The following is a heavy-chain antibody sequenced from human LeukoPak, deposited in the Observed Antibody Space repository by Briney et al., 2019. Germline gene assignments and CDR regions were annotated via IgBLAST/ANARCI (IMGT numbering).Heavy chain of an antibody. J-gene: IGHJ4*02. CDR3: ARGRGSYSSFYY. V-gene: IGHV4-34*01. Sequence: ASETLSLTCAVYGGSFSGYYWSWIRQPPGKGLEWIGEINHSGSTNYNPSLKSRVTISVDTSKNQFSLKLSSVTAADTAVYYCARGRGSYSSFYYWGQGTLVTVSS. D-gene: IGHD1-26*01. CDR2: INHSGST. CDR1: GGSFSGYY.